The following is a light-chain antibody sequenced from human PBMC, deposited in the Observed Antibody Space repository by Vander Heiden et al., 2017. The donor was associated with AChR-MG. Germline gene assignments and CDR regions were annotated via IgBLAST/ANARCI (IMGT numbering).Light chain of an antibody. Sequence: DIVMTQSPDSLAVSLGERATINCKSSQSVLSSSNNKNYLAWYQQKPGQPPKLLIYWASTRESGVPDRFSGSGSGTDFTLTISSLQAADVAVYYCQQYYSTPWTFGQGTKVEIK. V-gene: IGKV4-1*01. CDR3: QQYYSTPWT. CDR2: WAS. CDR1: QSVLSSSNNKNY. J-gene: IGKJ1*01.